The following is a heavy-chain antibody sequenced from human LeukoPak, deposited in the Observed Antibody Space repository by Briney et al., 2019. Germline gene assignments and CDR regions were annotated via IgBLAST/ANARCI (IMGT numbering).Heavy chain of an antibody. D-gene: IGHD4-17*01. V-gene: IGHV1-2*02. CDR2: INPNSGGT. CDR3: ARGLYGDQNWFDP. Sequence: ASVKVSCKASGYTFTGYYMHWVRRAPGQGLEWMGWINPNSGGTNYAQKFQGRVTMTRDTSISTAYMELSRLRSDDTAVYYCARGLYGDQNWFDPWGQGTLVTVPS. CDR1: GYTFTGYY. J-gene: IGHJ5*02.